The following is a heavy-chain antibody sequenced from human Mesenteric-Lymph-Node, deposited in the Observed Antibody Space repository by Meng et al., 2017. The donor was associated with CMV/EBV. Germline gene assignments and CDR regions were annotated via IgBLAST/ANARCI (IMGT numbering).Heavy chain of an antibody. D-gene: IGHD1-26*01. CDR3: ARDYQGATTDYFDY. Sequence: ASVKVSCKASGYTFTTYTISWVRQAPGQGLEWMGWISAYNGNTNYAQKLQGRVTMTTDTSTGTAYMELRSLRSDDTAVYYCARDYQGATTDYFDYWGQGTLVTVSS. CDR2: ISAYNGNT. J-gene: IGHJ4*02. CDR1: GYTFTTYT. V-gene: IGHV1-18*01.